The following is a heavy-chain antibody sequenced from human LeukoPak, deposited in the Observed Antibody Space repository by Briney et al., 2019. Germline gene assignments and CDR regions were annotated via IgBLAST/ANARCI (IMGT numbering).Heavy chain of an antibody. CDR2: IYYSGST. D-gene: IGHD1-26*01. J-gene: IGHJ5*02. Sequence: SETLSLTCTVSGGSISSSGYYWGWIRQPPGKGLEWIASIYYSGSTYYNPSHTSRVTIAKDTSKNQLTLKLSSLTAADTAVYYCARHEYSGSYYGLSWFDHWGQGTLVTVSS. CDR3: ARHEYSGSYYGLSWFDH. CDR1: GGSISSSGYY. V-gene: IGHV4-39*01.